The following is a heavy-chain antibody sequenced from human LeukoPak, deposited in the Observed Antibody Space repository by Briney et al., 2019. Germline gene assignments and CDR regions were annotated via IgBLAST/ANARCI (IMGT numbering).Heavy chain of an antibody. Sequence: PGGSLRLSCAASGFTFSNYEMNWVRQAPGKGLEWVSSISSSSYIYYADSVKGRFTISRDNAKNSLYLQMNSLRAEDTAVYYCAREASKSGWYLRYFDYWGQGTLVTVSS. D-gene: IGHD6-19*01. CDR2: ISSSSYI. J-gene: IGHJ4*02. V-gene: IGHV3-69-1*01. CDR3: AREASKSGWYLRYFDY. CDR1: GFTFSNYE.